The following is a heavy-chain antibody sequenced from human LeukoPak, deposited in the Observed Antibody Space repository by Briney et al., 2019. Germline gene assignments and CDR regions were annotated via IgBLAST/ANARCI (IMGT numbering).Heavy chain of an antibody. D-gene: IGHD4-17*01. CDR2: IIPIFGTA. V-gene: IGHV1-69*06. CDR3: AANRKPTVTTEFKVYYYYYMDV. CDR1: GGTFSSYA. Sequence: GASVKVSCKASGGTFSSYAISWVRQAPGQGLEWMGGIIPIFGTANYAQKFQGRVAITADKSTSTAYMELSSLRSEDTAVYYCAANRKPTVTTEFKVYYYYYMDVWGKGTTVTVSS. J-gene: IGHJ6*03.